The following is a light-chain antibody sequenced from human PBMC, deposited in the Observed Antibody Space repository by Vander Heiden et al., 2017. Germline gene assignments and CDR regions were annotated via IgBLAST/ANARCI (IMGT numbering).Light chain of an antibody. CDR2: AAS. J-gene: IGKJ2*01. CDR3: QQCYSTLYT. CDR1: QSISNY. Sequence: IQMTPSPSPLSASIGDRVTITCRASQSISNYLTWYQQKPGKAPKLLIYAASSLQSGVPSRFSGDGSGTDFTLTISSLQPEDFATYYCQQCYSTLYTFGQGTKLEIK. V-gene: IGKV1-39*01.